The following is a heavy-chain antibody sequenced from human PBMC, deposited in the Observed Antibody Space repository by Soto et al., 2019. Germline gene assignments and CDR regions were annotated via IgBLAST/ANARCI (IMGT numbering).Heavy chain of an antibody. CDR1: GFTFSSYA. D-gene: IGHD2-15*01. V-gene: IGHV3-23*01. Sequence: EVQLFESGGGWVQPGGSLRLSCAASGFTFSSYAMSWVRQSPGKGLGCVAGISYSGGSTYYADSVKVRFTISRDNSKTTLSLQMKSLRAEDTAVYYCTHGCGGTCYSRIHYWGPGTLVTVSS. CDR2: ISYSGGST. J-gene: IGHJ4*02. CDR3: THGCGGTCYSRIHY.